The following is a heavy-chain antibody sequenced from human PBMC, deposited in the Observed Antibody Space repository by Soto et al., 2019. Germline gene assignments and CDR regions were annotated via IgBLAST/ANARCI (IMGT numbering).Heavy chain of an antibody. V-gene: IGHV3-33*01. CDR3: ARSECTGPYGYSWPVNYGVDV. CDR2: IWYDGSNK. D-gene: IGHD2-15*01. Sequence: QVQLVESGGGVVQPGGSLRLSCTASGFTFNTYGMHWVRQAPGKGLARVAIIWYDGSNKYYADSVKGRFTISRDNSTNTLYMQMTSLRVEDTAVYYCARSECTGPYGYSWPVNYGVDVWGQGTTVTVPS. CDR1: GFTFNTYG. J-gene: IGHJ6*02.